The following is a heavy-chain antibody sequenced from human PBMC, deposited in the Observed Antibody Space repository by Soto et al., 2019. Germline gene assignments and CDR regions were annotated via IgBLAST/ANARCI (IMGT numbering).Heavy chain of an antibody. D-gene: IGHD6-13*01. CDR1: GGTFSSYA. CDR3: ARAIAAAGTGRNFRLLTYGMDV. V-gene: IGHV1-69*01. Sequence: QVQLVQSGAEVKKPGSSVKVSCKASGGTFSSYAISWVRQAPGQGLEWMGGIIPIFGKANYEQKFQGRVTITADESTSTDYMELSRLRSEDTDVYYCARAIAAAGTGRNFRLLTYGMDVWGQGTTVTVSS. CDR2: IIPIFGKA. J-gene: IGHJ6*02.